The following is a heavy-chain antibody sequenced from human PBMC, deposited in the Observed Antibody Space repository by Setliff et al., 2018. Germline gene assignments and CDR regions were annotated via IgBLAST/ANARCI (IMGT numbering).Heavy chain of an antibody. J-gene: IGHJ1*01. Sequence: ASVKVSCKASGYIFTKYGINWVRQAPGQGLEWMGWIGDYNGNTLYAQNFQGRLTVTTDTSTSTAYMELRSLRSDDTAVYYCVRDAGWQYDDYAGVYFPHWGQGTLVTVSS. CDR2: IGDYNGNT. V-gene: IGHV1-18*01. CDR1: GYIFTKYG. CDR3: VRDAGWQYDDYAGVYFPH. D-gene: IGHD4-17*01.